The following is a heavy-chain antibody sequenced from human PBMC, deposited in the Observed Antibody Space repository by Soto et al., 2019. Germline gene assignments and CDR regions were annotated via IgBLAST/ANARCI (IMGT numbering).Heavy chain of an antibody. CDR2: INPSGDST. CDR3: ARDWEFGF. V-gene: IGHV1-46*01. Sequence: ASVKVSCKASGYAFSGFYMHWVRQAPGQGLEWMGVINPSGDSTTYAQKFQGRLTMTKDTSTSTLYMELSSLRSEDTAVYYCARDWEFGFWGQGXLVTVYS. CDR1: GYAFSGFY. J-gene: IGHJ4*02. D-gene: IGHD3-10*01.